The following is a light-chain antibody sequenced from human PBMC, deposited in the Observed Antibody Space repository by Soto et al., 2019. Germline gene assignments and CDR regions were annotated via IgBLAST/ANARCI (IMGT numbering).Light chain of an antibody. CDR1: GSNIGRNS. J-gene: IGLJ1*01. Sequence: QSVLTQPPSASGTPGQSVTISCSGSGSNIGRNSVSWYQQLPGAAPKLLIYNNNQRPSGVPDRFSGSKSGASGFLAISGLQSGDAADYYCAAWDDSLNGYVFGSGTKVTVL. V-gene: IGLV1-44*01. CDR3: AAWDDSLNGYV. CDR2: NNN.